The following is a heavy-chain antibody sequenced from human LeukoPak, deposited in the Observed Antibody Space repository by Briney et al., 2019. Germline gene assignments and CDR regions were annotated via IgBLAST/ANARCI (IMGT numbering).Heavy chain of an antibody. J-gene: IGHJ3*01. CDR1: GFTFSTYS. CDR3: ARDHSYCSGGSCYSLAFDF. Sequence: GGSLRLSCAASGFTFSTYSMNWVRQAPGKGLEWVSSISSRSSYIYYADSVKGRCTISRDNAKNSLYLQMNSLRAEDTAVYYCARDHSYCSGGSCYSLAFDFWGQGTMVTVSS. D-gene: IGHD2-15*01. V-gene: IGHV3-21*01. CDR2: ISSRSSYI.